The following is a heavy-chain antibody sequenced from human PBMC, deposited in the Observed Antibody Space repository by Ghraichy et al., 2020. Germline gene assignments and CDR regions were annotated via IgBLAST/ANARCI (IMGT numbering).Heavy chain of an antibody. D-gene: IGHD3-10*02. Sequence: GGSLRLSCAASGFTSSNYCMSWVRQAPGKGLEWVANINEDGSELHYVDSVKGRFTISRDYARNSLYLQMNSLRAEDTAVYYCARVDVLLCLKHWGQGTLVTVSS. V-gene: IGHV3-7*01. CDR2: INEDGSEL. CDR1: GFTSSNYC. J-gene: IGHJ4*02. CDR3: ARVDVLLCLKH.